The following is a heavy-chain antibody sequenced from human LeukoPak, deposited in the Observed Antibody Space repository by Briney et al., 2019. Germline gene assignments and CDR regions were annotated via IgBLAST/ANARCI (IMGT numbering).Heavy chain of an antibody. CDR3: ARAQFYCSGGSCYSEFDY. Sequence: SVKVSCKASGYTFTGYYMHWVRQAPGQGLEWMGRIIPILGIANYAQKFQGRVTITADKSTSTAYMELSSLRSEDTAVYYCARAQFYCSGGSCYSEFDYWGQGPLVTVSS. J-gene: IGHJ4*02. CDR2: IIPILGIA. CDR1: GYTFTGYY. D-gene: IGHD2-15*01. V-gene: IGHV1-69*04.